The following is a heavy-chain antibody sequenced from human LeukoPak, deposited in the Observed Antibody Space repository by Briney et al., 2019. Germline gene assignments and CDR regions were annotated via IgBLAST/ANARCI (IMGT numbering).Heavy chain of an antibody. Sequence: SETLSLTCTVSGGSISPHSWSWIRQPPGKGLEWIGYIFYTGHTNYNPSLKSRVTISLDTSKNQFSLKLISVTAADTAVYYCARPYRYGSIIYFDHWGQGTLVTVSS. CDR1: GGSISPHS. D-gene: IGHD5-18*01. J-gene: IGHJ4*02. CDR2: IFYTGHT. V-gene: IGHV4-59*11. CDR3: ARPYRYGSIIYFDH.